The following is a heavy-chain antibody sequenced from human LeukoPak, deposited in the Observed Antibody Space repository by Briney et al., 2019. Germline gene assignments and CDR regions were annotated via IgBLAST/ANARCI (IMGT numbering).Heavy chain of an antibody. CDR3: ARDHYGSGSYKAYFDF. V-gene: IGHV4-4*07. CDR2: VYFSGAT. Sequence: SETLSLTCTVSDASFTTYSWSWLRQPAGKGLEWIGRVYFSGATKYNPSLKSRVTISADTSKNQFSLKLPSVTAADTAVYYCARDHYGSGSYKAYFDFWAQGIQVTVSS. D-gene: IGHD3-10*01. J-gene: IGHJ4*02. CDR1: DASFTTYS.